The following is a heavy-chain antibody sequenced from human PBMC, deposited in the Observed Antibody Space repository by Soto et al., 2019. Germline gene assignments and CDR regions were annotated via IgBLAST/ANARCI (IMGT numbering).Heavy chain of an antibody. CDR2: ISGRGGNT. D-gene: IGHD4-4*01. J-gene: IGHJ4*02. Sequence: PGGSLRLSCAASGFTFSSYAMSWVRQAPGKGLEWVSSISGRGGNTYYADSVKGRSTISRDNSKNTLYLQMNSLRVEDTAVYYCAKERTVTTADFDYWGQGTLVTVSS. V-gene: IGHV3-23*01. CDR1: GFTFSSYA. CDR3: AKERTVTTADFDY.